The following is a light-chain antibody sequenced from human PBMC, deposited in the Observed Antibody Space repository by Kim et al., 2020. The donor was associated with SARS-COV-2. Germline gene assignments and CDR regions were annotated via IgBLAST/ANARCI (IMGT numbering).Light chain of an antibody. J-gene: IGLJ3*02. CDR3: QTWGSGPWV. Sequence: SVKLTCTLSSEHSSYTIAWHQQQPERGPRYLMKLHSDGSHTKGAEIPDRFSGSSSGAERYLTISSLQSDDEGDYYCQTWGSGPWVFGGGAKLTVL. V-gene: IGLV4-69*02. CDR2: LHSDGSH. CDR1: SEHSSYT.